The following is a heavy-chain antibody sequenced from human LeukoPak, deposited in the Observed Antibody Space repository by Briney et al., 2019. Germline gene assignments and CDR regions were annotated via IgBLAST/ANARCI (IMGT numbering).Heavy chain of an antibody. Sequence: GGSLRLSCAASGFTFSDYNMGWMRQAPGKGLEWVANTKKDGSEKEYVDSVKGRFTISRDNAKNSLYLQMNSLRVEDTAVYYCVRVDTSGYYYELSFDYWGQGTLVTVSS. J-gene: IGHJ4*02. CDR3: VRVDTSGYYYELSFDY. V-gene: IGHV3-7*01. D-gene: IGHD3-22*01. CDR1: GFTFSDYN. CDR2: TKKDGSEK.